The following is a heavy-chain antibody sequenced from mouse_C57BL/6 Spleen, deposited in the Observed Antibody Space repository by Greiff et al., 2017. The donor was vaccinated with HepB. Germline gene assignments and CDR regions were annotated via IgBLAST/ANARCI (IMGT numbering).Heavy chain of an antibody. CDR1: GYAFSSYW. D-gene: IGHD1-1*01. J-gene: IGHJ4*01. CDR2: IYPGDGDT. V-gene: IGHV1-80*01. Sequence: QVQLQQSGAELVKPGASVKISCKASGYAFSSYWMNWVKQRPGKGLEWIGQIYPGDGDTNYNGKFKGKATLTADKSSSTAYMQLSSLTSEDSAVSCCARGTTVVGYYAMDYWGQGTSVTVSS. CDR3: ARGTTVVGYYAMDY.